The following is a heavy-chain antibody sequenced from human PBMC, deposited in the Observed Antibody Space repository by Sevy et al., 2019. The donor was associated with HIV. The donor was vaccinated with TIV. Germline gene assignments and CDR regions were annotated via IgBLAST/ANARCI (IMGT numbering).Heavy chain of an antibody. CDR1: GFTFSSYG. J-gene: IGHJ4*02. V-gene: IGHV3-30*18. CDR3: AKLTSLDY. Sequence: GGSLRLSCAASGFTFSSYGMHWVRQAPGKGLEWVAVISYDGSNKYYADSVKGRSTISRDNSKNTLYLQMNSLRAEDTAVYYCAKLTSLDYWGQGTLVTVSS. D-gene: IGHD6-6*01. CDR2: ISYDGSNK.